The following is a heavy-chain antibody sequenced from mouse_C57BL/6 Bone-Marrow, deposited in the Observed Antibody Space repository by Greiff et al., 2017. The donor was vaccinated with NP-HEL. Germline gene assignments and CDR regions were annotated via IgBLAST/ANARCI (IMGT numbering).Heavy chain of an antibody. V-gene: IGHV5-12*01. D-gene: IGHD1-1*01. J-gene: IGHJ4*01. CDR1: GFTFSDYY. Sequence: EVQGVESGGGLVQPGGSLKLSCAASGFTFSDYYMYWVRQTPEKRLEWVAYISNGGGSTYYPDTVKGRFTISRDNAKNTLYLQLSRLKSEDTAMYYCARQDYSDAMDYWGQGTSVTVSS. CDR3: ARQDYSDAMDY. CDR2: ISNGGGST.